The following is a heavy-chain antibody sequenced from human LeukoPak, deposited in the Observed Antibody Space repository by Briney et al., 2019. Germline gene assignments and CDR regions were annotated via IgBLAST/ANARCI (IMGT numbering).Heavy chain of an antibody. CDR2: IRSKPYGGAT. Sequence: GGSLRLSCTASGFTFGDYAMSWVRQAPGKGLEWVGFIRSKPYGGATEYAASVKGRFTVSRDDSKSIAYLQMNSLKTEDTAVYYRTRAPQFGVVIIHYYFDYWGQGTLVTVSS. CDR3: TRAPQFGVVIIHYYFDY. V-gene: IGHV3-49*04. J-gene: IGHJ4*02. CDR1: GFTFGDYA. D-gene: IGHD3-3*01.